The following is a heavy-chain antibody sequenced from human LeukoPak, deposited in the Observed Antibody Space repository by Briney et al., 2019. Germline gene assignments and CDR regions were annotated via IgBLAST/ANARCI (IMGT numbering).Heavy chain of an antibody. CDR3: ARGRRDTAMIIYYYYYYMDV. D-gene: IGHD5-18*01. CDR2: IYYSGST. V-gene: IGHV4-59*01. CDR1: GGSISSYY. Sequence: SETLSLTCTVSGGSISSYYWSWIRQPPGKGLEWIGYIYYSGSTNYNPSLKSRVTISVDTSKNQFSLKLSSVTAADTAVYYCARGRRDTAMIIYYYYYYMDVWGKGTTVTISS. J-gene: IGHJ6*03.